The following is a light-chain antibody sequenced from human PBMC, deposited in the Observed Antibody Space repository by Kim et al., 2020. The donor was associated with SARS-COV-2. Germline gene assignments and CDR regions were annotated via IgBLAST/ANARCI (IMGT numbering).Light chain of an antibody. Sequence: SSELTQDPAVSVALGQTVRITCQGDSLKTYYATWYQQKPGQAPIVVIYGKNNRPSGIPDRFYGSSSGNTASLTVTGAQAVDEADYYCNSRDNSGDHVVFGGGTQLTVL. V-gene: IGLV3-19*01. J-gene: IGLJ2*01. CDR2: GKN. CDR3: NSRDNSGDHVV. CDR1: SLKTYY.